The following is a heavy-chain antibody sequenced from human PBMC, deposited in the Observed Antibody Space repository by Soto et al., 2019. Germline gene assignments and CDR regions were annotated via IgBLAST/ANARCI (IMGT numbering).Heavy chain of an antibody. J-gene: IGHJ5*02. Sequence: ASVKVSCKASGYTFTGYYMHWVRQAPGQGLEWMGWINPNSGGTNYAQKFQGRVTMTRDTSISTAYMELSRLRSDDTAVYYCARVPNYYGSGSYYEVALNRFDPWGQGTLVTVSS. CDR2: INPNSGGT. CDR1: GYTFTGYY. CDR3: ARVPNYYGSGSYYEVALNRFDP. D-gene: IGHD3-10*01. V-gene: IGHV1-2*02.